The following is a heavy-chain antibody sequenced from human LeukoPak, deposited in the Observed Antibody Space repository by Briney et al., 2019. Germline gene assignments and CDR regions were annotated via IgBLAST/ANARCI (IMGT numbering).Heavy chain of an antibody. J-gene: IGHJ4*02. D-gene: IGHD2-15*01. CDR2: VRQDGGEK. CDR1: GFGFGSYW. CDR3: ARDRLVVAAAAAYFFDS. V-gene: IGHV3-7*01. Sequence: GSLRLSCAAAGFGFGSYWMTWVRQAPGKGLEGVADVRQDGGEKYYVGSVKGRVTISRDNAKSSLFLEMSSLRPEDTAVYYCARDRLVVAAAAAYFFDSWGPGTPVTVSS.